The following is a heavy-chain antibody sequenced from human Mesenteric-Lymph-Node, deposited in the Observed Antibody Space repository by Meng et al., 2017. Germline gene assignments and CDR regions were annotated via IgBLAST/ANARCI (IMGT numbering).Heavy chain of an antibody. Sequence: GESLKISCAASGLTFSSSIIHWVRQAPDKGLEWVALNSYDGSILYADSVKGRFTISRDNAKNSLYLQMNSLRAEDTAVYYCAKAREGPWGSYSSSWYRDLVRNAFDIWGQGTRVTVSS. J-gene: IGHJ3*02. CDR1: GLTFSSSI. CDR3: AKAREGPWGSYSSSWYRDLVRNAFDI. D-gene: IGHD6-13*01. CDR2: NSYDGSI. V-gene: IGHV3-30*18.